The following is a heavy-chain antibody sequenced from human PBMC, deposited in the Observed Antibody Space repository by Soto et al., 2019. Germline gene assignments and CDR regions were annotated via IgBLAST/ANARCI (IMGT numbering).Heavy chain of an antibody. J-gene: IGHJ4*02. CDR2: IDVYNGNT. CDR3: ARDYPPMFD. D-gene: IGHD3-10*02. V-gene: IGHV1-18*03. CDR1: GYSFASYA. Sequence: QVQLVQSGAEVKKPGASVKVSCKASGYSFASYAISWVRQAPGQGLEWMGWIDVYNGNTNHAQKLQGRVTMTTDTSTSTAYMELRRLRSYDMAVYYCARDYPPMFDWGQGTLVTVSS.